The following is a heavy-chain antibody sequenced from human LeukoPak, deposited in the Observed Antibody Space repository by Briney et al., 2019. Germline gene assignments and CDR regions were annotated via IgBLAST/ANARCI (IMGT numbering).Heavy chain of an antibody. CDR2: IWYDGSNK. J-gene: IGHJ4*02. D-gene: IGHD6-19*01. Sequence: PGRSLRLSCAASGFTFSSYGMHWVRQAPGKGLEWVAVIWYDGSNKYYTDSVKGRFTISRDNSKNMLYLQMNSLRAEDTAVYYCARGTAVAGRDYWGQGTLVTVSS. V-gene: IGHV3-33*01. CDR1: GFTFSSYG. CDR3: ARGTAVAGRDY.